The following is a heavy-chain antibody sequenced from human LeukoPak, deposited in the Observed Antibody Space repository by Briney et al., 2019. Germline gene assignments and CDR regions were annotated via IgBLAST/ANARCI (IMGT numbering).Heavy chain of an antibody. J-gene: IGHJ4*02. CDR1: GYTFSNYG. CDR2: INTNTGNP. CDR3: ARDGFYDSSGYYRAFYFDH. D-gene: IGHD3-22*01. Sequence: ASVKVSCKASGYTFSNYGISWVRQAPGQGLEWMGWINTNTGNPTYAQGITGDYVLSLDTSVSTAYLQITSLKAEDTAVYYCARDGFYDSSGYYRAFYFDHWGQGTLVTVSS. V-gene: IGHV7-4-1*02.